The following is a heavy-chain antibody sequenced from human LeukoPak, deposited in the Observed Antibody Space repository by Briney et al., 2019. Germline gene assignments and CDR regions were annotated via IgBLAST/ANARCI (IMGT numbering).Heavy chain of an antibody. CDR1: GGSISSSSYY. CDR2: IYYSGST. J-gene: IGHJ6*02. V-gene: IGHV4-39*01. CDR3: ARTIFGVVPHRRYYYGMDV. Sequence: SETLSLTCTVSGGSISSSSYYWGWIRQPPGKGLELIGSIYYSGSTYYNPSLKSRVTISVDTSKNQFSLKLSSVTAADTAVYYCARTIFGVVPHRRYYYGMDVWGQGTTVTVSS. D-gene: IGHD3-3*01.